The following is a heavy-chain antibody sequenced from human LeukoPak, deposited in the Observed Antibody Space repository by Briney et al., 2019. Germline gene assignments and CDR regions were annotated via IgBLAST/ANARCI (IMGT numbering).Heavy chain of an antibody. D-gene: IGHD3-10*01. J-gene: IGHJ4*02. CDR3: ARHPELYFFDY. Sequence: QTSETLSLTCTVSGASISSYYWSWIRQPPWKGLEWIGYISYSGSTNYNPSLKSRVTISADTSKNQVSLTLSSVTAADTAVYYCARHPELYFFDYWGQGTLVTVSS. CDR1: GASISSYY. V-gene: IGHV4-59*08. CDR2: ISYSGST.